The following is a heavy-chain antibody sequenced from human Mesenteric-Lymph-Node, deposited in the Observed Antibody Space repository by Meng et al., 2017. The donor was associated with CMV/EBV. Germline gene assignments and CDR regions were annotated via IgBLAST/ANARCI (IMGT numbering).Heavy chain of an antibody. CDR2: IRSKAYGGTT. CDR3: TRGGWELLENWFDP. CDR1: GFTFGDYA. D-gene: IGHD1-26*01. J-gene: IGHJ5*02. V-gene: IGHV3-49*04. Sequence: GESLKISCTASGFTFGDYAMSWVRQAPGKGLEWVGFIRSKAYGGTTEYAASVKGRFTISRDDSKSIAYLQMNSLKTEDTAVYYCTRGGWELLENWFDPWGQGTLVTVS.